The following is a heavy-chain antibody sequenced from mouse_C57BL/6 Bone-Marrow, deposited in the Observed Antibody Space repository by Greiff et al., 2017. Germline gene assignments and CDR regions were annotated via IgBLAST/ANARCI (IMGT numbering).Heavy chain of an antibody. CDR1: GYTFTSYW. D-gene: IGHD1-1*01. CDR2: IYPGNSDT. CDR3: TRWDYYYGSSWYFDV. Sequence: EVQLQESGTVLARPGASVKMSCKTSGYTFTSYWMHWVKQRPGQGLEWIGAIYPGNSDTSYNQKFKGKAKLTAGTSASTAYMELSSLTNEDSAVYYCTRWDYYYGSSWYFDVWGTGTTVTVSS. J-gene: IGHJ1*03. V-gene: IGHV1-5*01.